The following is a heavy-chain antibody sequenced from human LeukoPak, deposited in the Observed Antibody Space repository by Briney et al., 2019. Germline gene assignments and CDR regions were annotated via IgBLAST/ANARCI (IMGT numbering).Heavy chain of an antibody. V-gene: IGHV4-59*12. CDR1: GASITDFY. CDR2: IYFNKRT. Sequence: SETVSLTCTVSGASITDFYWSWIRQPPGKGLEWIGYIYFNKRTNYSPSLKSRVTISVDTSKNQFSLKLSSVTAADTAVYYCARLPPVYYYYGMDVWGQGTTVTVSS. CDR3: ARLPPVYYYYGMDV. D-gene: IGHD1-26*01. J-gene: IGHJ6*02.